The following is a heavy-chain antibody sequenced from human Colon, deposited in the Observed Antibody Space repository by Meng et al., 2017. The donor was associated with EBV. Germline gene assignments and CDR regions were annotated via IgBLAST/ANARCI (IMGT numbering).Heavy chain of an antibody. J-gene: IGHJ4*02. Sequence: VPLQQWGACLLNPSGSLSLTSAVFGGSLRGYSWSWIRQPPEKGLEWIGEINHSGRTNYKPSLKSRVTISVDTSKKQFSLKLSSVTAADTAVYYCARGPGASYYLYYFDYWGQGTLVTASS. CDR1: GGSLRGYS. CDR2: INHSGRT. V-gene: IGHV4-34*01. D-gene: IGHD1-26*01. CDR3: ARGPGASYYLYYFDY.